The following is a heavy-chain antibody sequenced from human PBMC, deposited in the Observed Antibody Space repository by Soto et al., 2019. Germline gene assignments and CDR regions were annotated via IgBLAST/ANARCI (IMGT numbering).Heavy chain of an antibody. D-gene: IGHD1-1*01. Sequence: ASVKVSCKASGYTFTSYDINWVRQATGQGLEWMGWMNPNSGNTGYAQKLQGRVTMTRNTSISTAYMELSSVTAADTAVYYCARDQLEGNWFDPWGQGTLVTVSS. CDR2: MNPNSGNT. V-gene: IGHV1-8*01. CDR3: ARDQLEGNWFDP. J-gene: IGHJ5*02. CDR1: GYTFTSYD.